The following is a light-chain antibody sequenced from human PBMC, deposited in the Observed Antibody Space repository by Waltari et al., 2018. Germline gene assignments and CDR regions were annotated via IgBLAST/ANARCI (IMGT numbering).Light chain of an antibody. CDR3: LQHDGYPYT. CDR2: AAS. CDR1: QNIGND. V-gene: IGKV1-17*01. Sequence: DIQGTQSPSSLSASIGDRVTITCRASQNIGNDLGWYQQKPGKAPKRLIFAASSLQSGVPSRFSGRGSGTEFTLTISSLQPEDFATYYCLQHDGYPYTFGQGTKLEIK. J-gene: IGKJ2*01.